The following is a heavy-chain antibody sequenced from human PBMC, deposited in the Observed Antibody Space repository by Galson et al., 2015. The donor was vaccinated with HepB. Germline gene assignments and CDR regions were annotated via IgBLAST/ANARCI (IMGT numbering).Heavy chain of an antibody. CDR1: GFTFSSYG. CDR3: ARDGDTSGHYGIFNY. CDR2: IWYHGRNQ. V-gene: IGHV3-33*01. D-gene: IGHD3-22*01. J-gene: IGHJ4*02. Sequence: SLRLSCAASGFTFSSYGIHWVRQAPGKGLEWVSVIWYHGRNQYYADSVTGRFTVSRDQSKNTVYLQMNSPRAEDTGLYFCARDGDTSGHYGIFNYWGQGALVTVSS.